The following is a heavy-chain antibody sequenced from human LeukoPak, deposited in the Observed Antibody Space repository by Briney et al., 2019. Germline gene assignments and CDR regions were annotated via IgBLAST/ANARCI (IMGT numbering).Heavy chain of an antibody. CDR1: GFTFDDYA. V-gene: IGHV3-9*01. CDR2: ISWNSGSI. D-gene: IGHD4-23*01. Sequence: PGRSLRLSCAASGFTFDDYAMHWVRQAPEKGLEWVSGISWNSGSIGYADSVKGRFTISRDNSKNTLYLQMNSLRAEDTAVYYCARVPTLVAPFDYWGQGTLVTVSS. CDR3: ARVPTLVAPFDY. J-gene: IGHJ4*02.